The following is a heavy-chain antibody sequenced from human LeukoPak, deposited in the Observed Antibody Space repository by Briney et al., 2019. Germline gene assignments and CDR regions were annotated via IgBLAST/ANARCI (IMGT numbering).Heavy chain of an antibody. Sequence: PGGSLRLSCVASGFTFSSYSMNWVRQAPGKGLEWVSSISSSSSYIYYPDPVKGRFTISRDNAKDSLYLQMNSLRAEDTAVYYCAGDKGSGRNYDYWGQGTLVTVSS. CDR2: ISSSSSYI. D-gene: IGHD6-19*01. V-gene: IGHV3-21*01. J-gene: IGHJ4*02. CDR1: GFTFSSYS. CDR3: AGDKGSGRNYDY.